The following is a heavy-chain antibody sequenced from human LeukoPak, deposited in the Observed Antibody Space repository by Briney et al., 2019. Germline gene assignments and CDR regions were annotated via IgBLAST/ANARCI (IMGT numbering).Heavy chain of an antibody. V-gene: IGHV4-59*01. CDR1: GGAISNYY. D-gene: IGHD6-19*01. CDR3: ARGQWLVLGYWYFDL. J-gene: IGHJ2*01. Sequence: PSETLSLTCTVSGGAISNYYWSWIRQPPGKGLEWIGYIYYSGSTDYNPSLTSRVTISVDTSKNQLSLKLSSVTAADTAVYYCARGQWLVLGYWYFDLWGRGTLVTVSS. CDR2: IYYSGST.